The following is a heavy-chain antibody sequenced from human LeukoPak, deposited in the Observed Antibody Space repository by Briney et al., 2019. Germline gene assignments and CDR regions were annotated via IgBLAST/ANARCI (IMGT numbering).Heavy chain of an antibody. CDR3: ARHPRGGGGY. CDR2: ISSGGTSS. CDR1: GFTFSSYE. Sequence: GGSLRLSCVASGFTFSSYEMNWVRQAPGKGLEWVSYISSGGTSSYYADSVKGRFTISRDNAKNSLYLQMNSLRAEDTALYYCARHPRGGGGYWGQRTLVTVSS. D-gene: IGHD2-15*01. J-gene: IGHJ4*02. V-gene: IGHV3-48*03.